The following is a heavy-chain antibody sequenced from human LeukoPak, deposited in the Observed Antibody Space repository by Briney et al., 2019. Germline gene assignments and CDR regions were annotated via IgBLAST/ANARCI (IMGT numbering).Heavy chain of an antibody. CDR1: GYTLTELS. J-gene: IGHJ1*01. CDR3: ATDLPRQSGYYYRYFQH. D-gene: IGHD3-22*01. CDR2: FDPEDGET. Sequence: PMASVKVSCKVSGYTLTELSMHWVRQAPGKGLEWMGGFDPEDGETIYAQKFQGRVTMTEDTSTDTAYMELSSLRSEDTAVYYCATDLPRQSGYYYRYFQHWGQGTLVTVSS. V-gene: IGHV1-24*01.